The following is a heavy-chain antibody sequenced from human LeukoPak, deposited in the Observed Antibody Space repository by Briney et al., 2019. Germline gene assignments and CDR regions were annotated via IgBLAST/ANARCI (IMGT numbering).Heavy chain of an antibody. CDR2: ISGSSSTI. V-gene: IGHV3-48*02. CDR1: GFTFSSYS. D-gene: IGHD6-13*01. Sequence: GGSLRLSCAASGFTFSSYSMNWARQAPGKGLEWVSYISGSSSTIYYADSVKGRFTISRDNAKSSLYLQMNSLRDEDTAVYYCVRLFGAVAGNFDYWGQGTLVTVSS. J-gene: IGHJ4*02. CDR3: VRLFGAVAGNFDY.